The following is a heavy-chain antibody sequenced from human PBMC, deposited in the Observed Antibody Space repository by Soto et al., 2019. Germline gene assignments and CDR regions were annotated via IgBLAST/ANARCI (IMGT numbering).Heavy chain of an antibody. CDR1: GGSISSYY. J-gene: IGHJ6*03. CDR3: ARRKAYDDYSNYYYYYMDV. D-gene: IGHD4-4*01. CDR2: IYYSGST. Sequence: PSETLSLTCTVSGGSISSYYWSWIRQPPGKGLEWIGYIYYSGSTNYNPSLKSRVTISVDTSKNQFSLKLSSVTAADTAVYYCARRKAYDDYSNYYYYYMDVWGKGTTVTVSS. V-gene: IGHV4-59*08.